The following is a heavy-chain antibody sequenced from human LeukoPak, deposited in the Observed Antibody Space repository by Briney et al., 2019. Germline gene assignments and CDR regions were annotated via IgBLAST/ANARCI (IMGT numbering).Heavy chain of an antibody. CDR1: GYTFTRYG. Sequence: ASVKVSCKASGYTFTRYGISWVRQAPGQGLQWLGWISASNGNTNYAQKFRDRVTMSTDTSTGTAYLDVRSLTSDDTAVYYCARDHSNWNYAPDFWGQGTLVSVSS. J-gene: IGHJ4*02. V-gene: IGHV1-18*01. CDR2: ISASNGNT. D-gene: IGHD1-7*01. CDR3: ARDHSNWNYAPDF.